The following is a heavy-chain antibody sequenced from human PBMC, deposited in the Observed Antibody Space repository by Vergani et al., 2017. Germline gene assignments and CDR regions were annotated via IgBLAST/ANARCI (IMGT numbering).Heavy chain of an antibody. CDR3: VRVSPVVTGSFRYFDL. Sequence: QVQLQESGPGLVKPSETLSLNCTVSGGSISSYYWSWIRQPAGKGLEWIGRIYTSGSTNSNPSLKSRVTMSVDTSKNQFSLKLSSVTAAATAVYYCVRVSPVVTGSFRYFDLWGRGTLVTVSS. J-gene: IGHJ2*01. V-gene: IGHV4-4*07. D-gene: IGHD2-21*02. CDR2: IYTSGST. CDR1: GGSISSYY.